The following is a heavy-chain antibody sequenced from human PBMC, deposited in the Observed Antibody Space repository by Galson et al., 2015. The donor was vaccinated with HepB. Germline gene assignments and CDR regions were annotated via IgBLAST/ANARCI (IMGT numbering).Heavy chain of an antibody. CDR2: ISYDGSNK. V-gene: IGHV3-30*04. D-gene: IGHD2-2*01. CDR3: ARDLVVPGGVSSDY. CDR1: GFTFSSYA. J-gene: IGHJ4*02. Sequence: SLRLSCAASGFTFSSYAMHWVRQAPGKGLEWVAVISYDGSNKYYADSVKGRFTISRDNSKNTLSLQMNSLRAEDTAVYYCARDLVVPGGVSSDYWGQGTLVTVSS.